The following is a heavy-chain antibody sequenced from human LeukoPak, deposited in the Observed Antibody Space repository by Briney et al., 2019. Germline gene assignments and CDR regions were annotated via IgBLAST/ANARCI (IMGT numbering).Heavy chain of an antibody. Sequence: GGSLRLSCAASGFTFDDYAMHWVRQAPGKGLEWVSGISWNSGSIGYADSVKGRFTISRDNAKNSLYLQMNSLRAEDTALYYCAKDGGDYYDSSGYSDYWGQGTLVTVSS. CDR2: ISWNSGSI. J-gene: IGHJ4*02. V-gene: IGHV3-9*01. CDR1: GFTFDDYA. D-gene: IGHD3-22*01. CDR3: AKDGGDYYDSSGYSDY.